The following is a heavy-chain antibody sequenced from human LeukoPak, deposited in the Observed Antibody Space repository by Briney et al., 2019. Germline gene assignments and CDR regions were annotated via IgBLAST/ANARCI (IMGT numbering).Heavy chain of an antibody. J-gene: IGHJ5*02. Sequence: GGTLRLSCAASGFTFSNNPMNWVRQAPGKGLEWVSYISSSSTIYYADSVKGRFTISRDNAKNSLYLQMNSLRAEDTAVYYCATRKGGFDPWGQGTLVTVSS. CDR1: GFTFSNNP. CDR3: ATRKGGFDP. D-gene: IGHD1-14*01. V-gene: IGHV3-48*01. CDR2: ISSSSTI.